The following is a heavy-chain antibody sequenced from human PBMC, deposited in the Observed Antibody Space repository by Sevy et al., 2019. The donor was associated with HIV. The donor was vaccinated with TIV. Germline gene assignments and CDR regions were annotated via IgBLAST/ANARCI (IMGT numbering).Heavy chain of an antibody. CDR1: GFTFSNYA. Sequence: GGSLRLSCAASGFTFSNYAMSWVRQAPGKGLEWVSVISFSGSDTYYADSVKGRFTISRDNSKNTLYLQMNTLRAEDTAVYYWARDRVSGSYYAGDFDYWGQGTLVTVSS. J-gene: IGHJ4*02. CDR2: ISFSGSDT. D-gene: IGHD1-26*01. CDR3: ARDRVSGSYYAGDFDY. V-gene: IGHV3-23*01.